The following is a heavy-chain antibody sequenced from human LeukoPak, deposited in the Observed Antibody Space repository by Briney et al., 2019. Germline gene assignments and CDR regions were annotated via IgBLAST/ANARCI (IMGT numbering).Heavy chain of an antibody. CDR3: ARPSMVQGTNIAAFDS. CDR2: ISSSSAV. CDR1: GFTFNIYG. J-gene: IGHJ4*02. V-gene: IGHV3-48*02. Sequence: GGSLRLSCAASGFTFNIYGMSWVRQAPGKGLEWVSYISSSSAVYYADSVKGRFTISRDNAKNSLYLQMNSLRDEDTAMYYCARPSMVQGTNIAAFDSWGQGTLVTVSS. D-gene: IGHD3-10*01.